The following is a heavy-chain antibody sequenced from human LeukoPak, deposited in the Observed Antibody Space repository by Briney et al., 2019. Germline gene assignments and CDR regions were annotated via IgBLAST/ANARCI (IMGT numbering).Heavy chain of an antibody. Sequence: GESLKISCKGSGYSFTSYWIGWVRQMPGKGLEWMGIIYPGDSDTRYSPSFQGRVTISADKSISTAYLQWSSLKASDTAMYYCARHHYYGSGSYYNLYDAFDIWGQGTMVTVSS. CDR2: IYPGDSDT. D-gene: IGHD3-10*01. J-gene: IGHJ3*02. V-gene: IGHV5-51*01. CDR3: ARHHYYGSGSYYNLYDAFDI. CDR1: GYSFTSYW.